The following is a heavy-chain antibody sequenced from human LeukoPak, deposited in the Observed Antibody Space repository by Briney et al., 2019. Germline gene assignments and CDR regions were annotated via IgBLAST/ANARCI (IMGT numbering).Heavy chain of an antibody. V-gene: IGHV3-7*01. CDR1: GFTFSSYW. Sequence: GGSLRLSCAASGFTFSSYWMSWVRQAPGKGLEWVANIKQDGSEKYYVDSVKGRFTISRDNAKNSLYLQMNSLRAEDTAVYYCAKDFIAVSTVTTGWFDPWGQGTLVTVSS. CDR3: AKDFIAVSTVTTGWFDP. CDR2: IKQDGSEK. J-gene: IGHJ5*02. D-gene: IGHD4-17*01.